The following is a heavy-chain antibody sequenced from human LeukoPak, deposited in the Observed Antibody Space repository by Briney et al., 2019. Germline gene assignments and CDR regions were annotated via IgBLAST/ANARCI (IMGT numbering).Heavy chain of an antibody. CDR2: INPNSGGT. D-gene: IGHD3-22*01. CDR3: AGTYYYDSSGYYAS. Sequence: ASVKVSCKASGYTFTGYYMHWVRQAPGQGLEWMGWINPNSGGTNYAQKFQGRVTMTRDTSISTAYMELSRLRSDDTAVYYCAGTYYYDSSGYYASWGQGTLVTVSS. V-gene: IGHV1-2*02. CDR1: GYTFTGYY. J-gene: IGHJ5*02.